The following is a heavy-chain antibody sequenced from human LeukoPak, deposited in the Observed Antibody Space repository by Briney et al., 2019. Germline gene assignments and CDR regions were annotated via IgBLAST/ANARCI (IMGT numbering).Heavy chain of an antibody. CDR3: ATTPSSTTTPGPYYYMDV. V-gene: IGHV1-24*01. J-gene: IGHJ6*03. CDR1: GYTLTELS. D-gene: IGHD2-2*01. CDR2: FDPEDGET. Sequence: ASVTVSCKVSGYTLTELSMHWVRQAPGKGLEWMGGFDPEDGETIYAQKFQGRVTMTEDTSTDTAYMELSSLRSEDTAVYYCATTPSSTTTPGPYYYMDVWGKGTTVTVSS.